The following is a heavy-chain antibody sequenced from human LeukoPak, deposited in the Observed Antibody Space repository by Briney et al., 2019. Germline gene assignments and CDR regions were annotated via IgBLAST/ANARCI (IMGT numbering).Heavy chain of an antibody. D-gene: IGHD5-18*01. Sequence: GGSLRLSCAASGFTFDDYAMHWVRQAPGKGLEWVSGISWNSGSIGYADSVKGRFTISRDNAKNSLYLQMNSLRAEDTALYYCAKDLSGYSYQTPYYYYYGMDVWGQGTTVTVSS. CDR2: ISWNSGSI. V-gene: IGHV3-9*01. J-gene: IGHJ6*02. CDR1: GFTFDDYA. CDR3: AKDLSGYSYQTPYYYYYGMDV.